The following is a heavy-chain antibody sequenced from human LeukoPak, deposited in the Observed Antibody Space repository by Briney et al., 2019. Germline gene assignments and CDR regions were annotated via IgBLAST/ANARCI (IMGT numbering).Heavy chain of an antibody. J-gene: IGHJ4*02. D-gene: IGHD3-22*01. V-gene: IGHV1-2*02. CDR3: ARVVLDYLTYYYDSSGYTFDY. CDR1: GYTFTGYY. CDR2: INPNSGGT. Sequence: ASVKVSCKASGYTFTGYYMHWVRQAPGQGLEWMGWINPNSGGTNYAQKFQGRVTMTRDTSISTAYMELSRLRSDDTAVYYCARVVLDYLTYYYDSSGYTFDYWGQGTLVTVSS.